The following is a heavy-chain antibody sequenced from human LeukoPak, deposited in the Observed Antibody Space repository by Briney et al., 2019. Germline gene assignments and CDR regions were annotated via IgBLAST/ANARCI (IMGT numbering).Heavy chain of an antibody. CDR3: ARDLGQYYDTSDNWFDP. Sequence: GGSLRLSCAASGLSFSSNWMHWVRQAPGKGLVWVPLIKSDGISTIYADSVKGRFTISRDDAKNTLNLQMNSLRAEDTAVYYCARDLGQYYDTSDNWFDPWGQGTLVTVSS. D-gene: IGHD3-22*01. V-gene: IGHV3-74*01. CDR2: IKSDGIST. J-gene: IGHJ5*02. CDR1: GLSFSSNW.